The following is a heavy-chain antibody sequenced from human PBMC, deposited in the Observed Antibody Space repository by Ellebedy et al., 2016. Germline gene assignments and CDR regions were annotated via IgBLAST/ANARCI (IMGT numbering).Heavy chain of an antibody. D-gene: IGHD1-14*01. J-gene: IGHJ4*02. Sequence: ASVKVSCKASGYNFITYDINWVRQATGQGLEWMGWMNPNSGNTGYAQEFQGRVSMTRDTSTDTAYMELSSLTSEDTAVYYCARGKRNILWSDFWGQGTLVTVSS. CDR1: GYNFITYD. CDR3: ARGKRNILWSDF. CDR2: MNPNSGNT. V-gene: IGHV1-8*01.